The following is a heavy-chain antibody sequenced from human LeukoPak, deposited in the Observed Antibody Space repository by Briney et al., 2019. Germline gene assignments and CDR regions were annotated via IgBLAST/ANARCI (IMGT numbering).Heavy chain of an antibody. V-gene: IGHV3-48*01. D-gene: IGHD3-16*01. J-gene: IGHJ6*03. CDR3: ARRSEFGVLYYMDI. Sequence: SGGSLRLSCVASGFTFSSHSMNWVRQAPGKGLEWVSYISGSSGTIYYADSVKGRFTISRDNAKNSLYLQMNSLRAEDTAVYYCARRSEFGVLYYMDIWGKGTTVTVSS. CDR1: GFTFSSHS. CDR2: ISGSSGTI.